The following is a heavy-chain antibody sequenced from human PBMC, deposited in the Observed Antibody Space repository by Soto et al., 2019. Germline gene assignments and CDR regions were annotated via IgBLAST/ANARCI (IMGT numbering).Heavy chain of an antibody. CDR1: GDSVSSNSVA. CDR2: TYYRSKWYN. J-gene: IGHJ6*02. CDR3: ARGKGGYLYGMDV. D-gene: IGHD2-15*01. V-gene: IGHV6-1*01. Sequence: QVQLQQSGPGLVKPSQTLSLTCAISGDSVSSNSVAWNWIRQSPSRGLEWLGRTYYRSKWYNDYAVSVKSRITSHPDTSKNQFSMQLNSGTPEDTAVYYCARGKGGYLYGMDVWGQGTTITASS.